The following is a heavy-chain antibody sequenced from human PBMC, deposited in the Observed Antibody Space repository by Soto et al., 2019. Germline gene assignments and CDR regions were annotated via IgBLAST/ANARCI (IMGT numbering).Heavy chain of an antibody. CDR3: ARESFSASPNFFDY. Sequence: GGSLRLSCAASGFTFSSYAMSWVRQAPGKGLEWVSAISGSGGSTYYADSVKGRFTISRDHAKNSLELQMNSLRADDTALYYCARESFSASPNFFDYWGRGTQVTVSS. CDR2: ISGSGGST. J-gene: IGHJ4*02. V-gene: IGHV3-23*01. CDR1: GFTFSSYA. D-gene: IGHD3-16*01.